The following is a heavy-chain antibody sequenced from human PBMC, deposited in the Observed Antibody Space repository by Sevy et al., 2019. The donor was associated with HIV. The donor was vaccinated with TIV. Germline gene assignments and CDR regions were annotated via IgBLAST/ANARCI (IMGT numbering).Heavy chain of an antibody. Sequence: GGSLRLSCAASGFTFSRYWMHWVRQAPVKGLVWVSRINGDGSNPIYADSVKGRFTISRDNAKNTVFLQMHSLRAEDTAVYYCAREGVDFWSGPVDFYYGMDVWGQGTTVTVSS. V-gene: IGHV3-74*01. J-gene: IGHJ6*02. CDR2: INGDGSNP. D-gene: IGHD3-3*01. CDR3: AREGVDFWSGPVDFYYGMDV. CDR1: GFTFSRYW.